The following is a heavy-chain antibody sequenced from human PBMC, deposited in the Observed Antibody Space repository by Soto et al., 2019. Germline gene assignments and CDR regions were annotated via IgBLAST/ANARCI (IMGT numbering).Heavy chain of an antibody. CDR3: ARDGAAVAGFDY. Sequence: GGSLRLSCAASGFTVSSNYMSWVRQAPGKGLEWVSVIYSGGSTYYADSVKGRFTISRDNSKNTLYLQMNSLRAEGTAVYYCARDGAAVAGFDYWGQGTLVTVSS. CDR2: IYSGGST. CDR1: GFTVSSNY. D-gene: IGHD6-19*01. J-gene: IGHJ4*02. V-gene: IGHV3-66*01.